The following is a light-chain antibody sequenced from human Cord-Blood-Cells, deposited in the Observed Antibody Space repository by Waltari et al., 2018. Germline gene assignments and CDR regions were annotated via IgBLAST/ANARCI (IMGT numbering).Light chain of an antibody. V-gene: IGKV1-39*01. CDR1: QSISSY. Sequence: DIQMTQSPSSLSASVGDRVTITCRASQSISSYLNWYQQKPGKAPKLLIYAASSWQSGFPSRFSGSGSGTDFTLTISSLQPEDFATYYCQQSYSTPRTFDQGTKVEIK. CDR2: AAS. CDR3: QQSYSTPRT. J-gene: IGKJ1*01.